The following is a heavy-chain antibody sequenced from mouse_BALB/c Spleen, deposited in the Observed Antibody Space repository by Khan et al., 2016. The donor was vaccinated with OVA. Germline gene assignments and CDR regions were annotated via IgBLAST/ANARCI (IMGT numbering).Heavy chain of an antibody. J-gene: IGHJ3*01. CDR2: IDPANGNT. Sequence: EVMLVESGAELVKPGASVKLSCTASGFNIKDTYIHWVKQRPEQGLEWIGRIDPANGNTKYDPKFQGKATITADTSSNTAYLQLSSLTSEDTAVYYCVRDYWDVFAYWGQGTLVTVSA. CDR3: VRDYWDVFAY. D-gene: IGHD4-1*01. CDR1: GFNIKDTY. V-gene: IGHV14-3*02.